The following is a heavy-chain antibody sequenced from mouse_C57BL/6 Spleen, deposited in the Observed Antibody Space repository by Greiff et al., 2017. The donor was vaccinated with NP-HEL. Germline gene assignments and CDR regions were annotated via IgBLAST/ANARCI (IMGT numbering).Heavy chain of an antibody. CDR1: GYSFTDYN. J-gene: IGHJ4*01. V-gene: IGHV1-39*01. D-gene: IGHD2-1*01. CDR3: ARSRGCYGNYGGGGMDY. CDR2: INPNYGTT. Sequence: VQLQQSGPELVKPGASVKISCKASGYSFTDYNMNWVKQSNGKSLEWIGVINPNYGTTSYNQKFKGKATLTVDQSSSTAYMQLNSLTSEDSAVYYCARSRGCYGNYGGGGMDYWGQGTSVTVSS.